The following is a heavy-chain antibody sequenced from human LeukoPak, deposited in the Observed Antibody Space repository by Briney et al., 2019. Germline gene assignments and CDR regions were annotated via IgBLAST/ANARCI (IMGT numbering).Heavy chain of an antibody. CDR3: ARSLYYYYGMDV. J-gene: IGHJ6*02. Sequence: ASVKVSCKPSGYTFTSYGISGVRQAPGQGGEGMGGIYAYYGNTTYAQKLQCRVTMTTDTSTSTAYMELRSLRSDDTAVYYCARSLYYYYGMDVWGQGTTVTVSS. CDR2: IYAYYGNT. CDR1: GYTFTSYG. D-gene: IGHD3-16*02. V-gene: IGHV1-18*01.